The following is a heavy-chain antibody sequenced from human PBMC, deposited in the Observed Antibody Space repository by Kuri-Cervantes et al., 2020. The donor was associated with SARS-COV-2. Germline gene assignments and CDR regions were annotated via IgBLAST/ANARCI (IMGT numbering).Heavy chain of an antibody. J-gene: IGHJ3*02. V-gene: IGHV4-34*01. D-gene: IGHD2-15*01. CDR1: GGSFSGYY. Sequence: SETLSLTCAVYGGSFSGYYWSWIRQPPGKGLEWVGEINHSGSTNYNTSLKSRVTIPVDTSKNQSSLKLSSVTAADTAVYYCARMDIVVVVAAIDAFDIWGQGTMVTVSS. CDR3: ARMDIVVVVAAIDAFDI. CDR2: INHSGST.